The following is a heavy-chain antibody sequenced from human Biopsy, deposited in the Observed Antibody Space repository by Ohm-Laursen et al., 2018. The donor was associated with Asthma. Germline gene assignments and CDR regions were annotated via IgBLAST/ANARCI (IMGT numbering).Heavy chain of an antibody. D-gene: IGHD3-22*01. CDR2: IYTSGST. V-gene: IGHV4-59*01. Sequence: SETLSLTCTVPGGSIRNYYWSWIRQPPGQRLEFIGYIYTSGSTNYNPSLKSRVTISADTSMNQFSLKLSSVTAADTAVYYCAREVVSSGFYFDSWGQGTLVTVSS. CDR1: GGSIRNYY. J-gene: IGHJ4*02. CDR3: AREVVSSGFYFDS.